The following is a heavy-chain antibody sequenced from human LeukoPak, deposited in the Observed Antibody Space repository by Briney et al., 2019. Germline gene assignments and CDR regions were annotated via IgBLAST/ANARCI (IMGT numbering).Heavy chain of an antibody. D-gene: IGHD5-18*01. Sequence: SVKVSCKASGGTFRSYAISWVRQAPGEGLEWMGGIIPIFGTANYAQKFQGRVTITADESTSTAYMELSSLRSEDTAVYYCARDQGYRYGYGDFDYWGQGTLVTVSS. CDR2: IIPIFGTA. J-gene: IGHJ4*02. CDR1: GGTFRSYA. V-gene: IGHV1-69*13. CDR3: ARDQGYRYGYGDFDY.